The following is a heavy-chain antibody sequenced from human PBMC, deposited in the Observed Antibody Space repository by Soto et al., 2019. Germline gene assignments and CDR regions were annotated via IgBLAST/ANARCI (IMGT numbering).Heavy chain of an antibody. CDR1: GGFISSGGFY. Sequence: QVQLQESGPGLVKPSQALSLTCTVSGGFISSGGFYWSWILQHPGKGLEWIGYNYYSGSTYYNPSLKSRVPISVEASKNQYSLKLRSVTPADTAVYYCARHPLEPSQGRYFDDWGQGTLVTVSS. V-gene: IGHV4-31*03. CDR3: ARHPLEPSQGRYFDD. D-gene: IGHD1-26*01. J-gene: IGHJ4*02. CDR2: NYYSGST.